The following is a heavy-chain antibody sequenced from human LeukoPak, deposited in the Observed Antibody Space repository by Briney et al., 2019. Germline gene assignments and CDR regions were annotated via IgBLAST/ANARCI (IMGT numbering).Heavy chain of an antibody. CDR3: ATAVPNYYDSSGYAFDI. J-gene: IGHJ3*02. CDR2: FDPEDGET. Sequence: GASVKVSCKVSGYTLTELSMHWVRQAPGKGLEWMGGFDPEDGETIYAQKFQGRVTMTEDTSTDTAYMELSSLRSEDTAVYHCATAVPNYYDSSGYAFDIWGQGTMVTVSS. CDR1: GYTLTELS. D-gene: IGHD3-22*01. V-gene: IGHV1-24*01.